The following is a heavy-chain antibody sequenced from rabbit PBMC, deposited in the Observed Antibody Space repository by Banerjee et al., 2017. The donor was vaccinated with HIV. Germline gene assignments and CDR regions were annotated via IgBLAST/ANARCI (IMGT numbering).Heavy chain of an antibody. J-gene: IGHJ3*01. CDR3: ARDDDGYGGYVYAL. V-gene: IGHV1S40*01. Sequence: QSLEESGGDLVKPGASLTLTCTASGFSFSSSYWICRVRQAPGKGLEWIACIDGGSSGSTHYATWAKGRFTISKTSSTTVTLQMTSLTAADTATYFCARDDDGYGGYVYALWGQGTLVTVS. D-gene: IGHD6-1*01. CDR2: IDGGSSGST. CDR1: GFSFSSSYW.